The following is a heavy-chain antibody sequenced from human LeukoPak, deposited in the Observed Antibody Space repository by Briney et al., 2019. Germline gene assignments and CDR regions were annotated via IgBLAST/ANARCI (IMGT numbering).Heavy chain of an antibody. CDR2: ISYDGSNK. CDR1: GFTFSSYA. D-gene: IGHD2-2*02. J-gene: IGHJ3*02. Sequence: PGGSLRLSCAASGFTFSSYAMSWVRQAPGKGLEWVAVISYDGSNKYYADSVKGRFTISRDNSRNTLYLQMNSLRAEDTAVYYCAKVSGYCSSTSCYNVDIWGQGTMVTVSS. CDR3: AKVSGYCSSTSCYNVDI. V-gene: IGHV3-30*18.